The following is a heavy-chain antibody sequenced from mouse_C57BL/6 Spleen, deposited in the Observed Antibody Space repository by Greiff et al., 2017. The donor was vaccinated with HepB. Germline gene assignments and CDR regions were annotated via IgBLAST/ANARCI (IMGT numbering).Heavy chain of an antibody. CDR1: GYSITSGYY. V-gene: IGHV3-6*01. D-gene: IGHD2-4*01. J-gene: IGHJ4*01. Sequence: EVKVEESGPGLVKPSQSLSLTCSVTGYSITSGYYWNWIRQHPGNKLEWMGYISYDGSNNYNPSLKNRISITRDTSKNQCFLKLKSVTTEDTATYDCARGYDNDTAMDYWGQGTTVTVSS. CDR3: ARGYDNDTAMDY. CDR2: ISYDGSN.